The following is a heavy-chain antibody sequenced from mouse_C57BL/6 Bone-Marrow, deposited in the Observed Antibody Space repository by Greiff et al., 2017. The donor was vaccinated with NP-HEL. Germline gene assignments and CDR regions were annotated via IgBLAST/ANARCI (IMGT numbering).Heavy chain of an antibody. CDR1: GYTFTSYW. CDR3: ARESLYGYGFAY. J-gene: IGHJ3*01. D-gene: IGHD2-2*01. V-gene: IGHV1-50*01. CDR2: IDPSDSYT. Sequence: QVQLQQPGAELVKPGASVKLSCKASGYTFTSYWMQWVKQRPGQGLEWIGEIDPSDSYTNYNQKFKGKATLTVDTSSSTAYMQLSSLSSEVSAVYYCARESLYGYGFAYWGQGTRVTVSA.